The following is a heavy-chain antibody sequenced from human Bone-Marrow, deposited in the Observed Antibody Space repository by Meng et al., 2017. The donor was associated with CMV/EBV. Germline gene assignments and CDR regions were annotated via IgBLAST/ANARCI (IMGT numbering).Heavy chain of an antibody. CDR3: ARGDFAPLYQPYYFDS. J-gene: IGHJ4*02. D-gene: IGHD2-21*02. Sequence: GHGRSNPPATVCLTLTVSGGSISRYYLSWTLQPAEKGLEWIRRIYPSGSTNYNPSLKRPVTMSVDTSKNHFPLKLSSVTAAATAVYYCARGDFAPLYQPYYFDSWGQGTLVTVSS. CDR2: IYPSGST. CDR1: GGSISRYY. V-gene: IGHV4-4*07.